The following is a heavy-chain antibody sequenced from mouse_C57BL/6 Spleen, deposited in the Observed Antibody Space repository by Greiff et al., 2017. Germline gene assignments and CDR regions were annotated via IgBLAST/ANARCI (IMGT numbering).Heavy chain of an antibody. V-gene: IGHV1-82*01. Sequence: VQLQESGPELVKPGASVKISCKASGYAFSSSWMNWVKQRPGKGLEWIGRIYPGDGDTNYNGKFKGKATLTADKSSSTAYMQLSSLTSEDSAVYFCARGDHSNYEGFAYWGQGTLVTVSA. J-gene: IGHJ3*01. CDR1: GYAFSSSW. D-gene: IGHD2-5*01. CDR3: ARGDHSNYEGFAY. CDR2: IYPGDGDT.